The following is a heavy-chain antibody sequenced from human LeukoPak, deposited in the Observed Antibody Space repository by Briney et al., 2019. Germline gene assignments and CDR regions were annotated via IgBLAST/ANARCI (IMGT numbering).Heavy chain of an antibody. J-gene: IGHJ4*02. D-gene: IGHD2-2*01. CDR2: IYNSGST. V-gene: IGHV4-61*02. Sequence: SETLSLTCTVSGGSVSSDNYFWSWIRQPAGKGLEFIGRIYNSGSTNFNPSLRSRVTISVDTSKNQFSLKLSSVTAADTAVYYCARRVVPAYKSFDYWGQGTLVTVSS. CDR1: GGSVSSDNYF. CDR3: ARRVVPAYKSFDY.